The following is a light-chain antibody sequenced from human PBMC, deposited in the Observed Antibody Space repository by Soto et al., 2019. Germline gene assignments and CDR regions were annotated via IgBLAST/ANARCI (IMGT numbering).Light chain of an antibody. CDR3: QSYDSSLSGSVV. Sequence: QPVLTQPPSVSGAPGQRVTISCTGSSSNIGAGYDVHWYQQLPGTAPKLLIYGNSNRPSGVPDRFSGSKSGTSASLAITGLHAEDEADYYCQSYDSSLSGSVVFGGGTKLTVL. CDR2: GNS. J-gene: IGLJ2*01. V-gene: IGLV1-40*01. CDR1: SSNIGAGYD.